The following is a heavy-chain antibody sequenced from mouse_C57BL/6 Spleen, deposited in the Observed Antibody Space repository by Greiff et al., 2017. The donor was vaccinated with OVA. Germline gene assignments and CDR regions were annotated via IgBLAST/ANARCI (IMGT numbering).Heavy chain of an antibody. J-gene: IGHJ2*01. CDR2: IYPGSGNT. V-gene: IGHV1-76*01. CDR1: GYTFTDYY. CDR3: ARIDY. Sequence: VQLQQSGAELVRPGASVKLSCKASGYTFTDYYINWVKQRPGQGLEWIARIYPGSGNTYYNEKFKGKATLTAEKSSSTAYMQLSSLPSEDAAVYFCARIDYWGQGTTLTVSS.